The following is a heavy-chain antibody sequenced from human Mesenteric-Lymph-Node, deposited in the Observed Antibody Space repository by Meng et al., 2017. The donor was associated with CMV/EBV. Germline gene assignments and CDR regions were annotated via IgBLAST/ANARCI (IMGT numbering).Heavy chain of an antibody. Sequence: GSLRLSCAVSGSSISGYYWSWIRQPPGKGLEWIGYIDYSGSTNYNPSLKSRVTISGDTSKNQLSLKLSSVTAADTAVYYCAKTVCGGDCPWGQGTLVTVSS. CDR3: AKTVCGGDCP. D-gene: IGHD2-21*02. CDR2: IDYSGST. J-gene: IGHJ5*02. CDR1: GSSISGYY. V-gene: IGHV4-59*01.